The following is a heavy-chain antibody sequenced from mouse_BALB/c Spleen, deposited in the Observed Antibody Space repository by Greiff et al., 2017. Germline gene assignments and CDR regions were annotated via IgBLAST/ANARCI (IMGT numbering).Heavy chain of an antibody. Sequence: VKLMESGAELARPGASVKMSCKASGYTFTSYTMHWVKQRPGQGLEWIGYINPSSGYTNYNQKFKDKATLTADKSSSTAYMQLSSLTSEDSAVYYCARSGDWYFDVWGAGTTVTVSS. CDR2: INPSSGYT. CDR1: GYTFTSYT. D-gene: IGHD3-1*01. CDR3: ARSGDWYFDV. J-gene: IGHJ1*01. V-gene: IGHV1-4*01.